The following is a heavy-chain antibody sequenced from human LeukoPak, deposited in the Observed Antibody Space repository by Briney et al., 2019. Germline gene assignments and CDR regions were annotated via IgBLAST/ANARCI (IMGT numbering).Heavy chain of an antibody. D-gene: IGHD3-10*01. CDR2: ISGSGGST. Sequence: GGSLRLSCAASGFTFSSYAMSWVRQAPGKGLEWVSAISGSGGSTYYADSVKGRFTISRGNSKNTLYLQMNSRRAEDTAVYYCAKEAEPYNYGSGSNYFDYWGQGTLVTVSS. V-gene: IGHV3-23*01. J-gene: IGHJ4*02. CDR3: AKEAEPYNYGSGSNYFDY. CDR1: GFTFSSYA.